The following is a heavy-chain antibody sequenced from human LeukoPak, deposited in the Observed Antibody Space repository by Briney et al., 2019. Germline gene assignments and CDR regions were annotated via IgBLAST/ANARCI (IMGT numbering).Heavy chain of an antibody. CDR2: ISHRGDT. V-gene: IGHV4-34*01. CDR1: GGSFSSYY. CDR3: ARGPTISETGYFDY. D-gene: IGHD1-1*01. Sequence: SETLSLTCAVYGGSFSSYYWSWIRQSPGKWLEWIAEISHRGDTNYNPSVKSRVTISVDTSKNQFSLKVTSLTAADTAVYYCARGPTISETGYFDYWGQGTLVTVSS. J-gene: IGHJ4*03.